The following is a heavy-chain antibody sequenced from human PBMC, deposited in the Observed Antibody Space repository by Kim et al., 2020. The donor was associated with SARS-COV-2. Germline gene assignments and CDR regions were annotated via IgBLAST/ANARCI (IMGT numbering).Heavy chain of an antibody. CDR3: ARDRDMITFGGVIVLDSYGYFDL. D-gene: IGHD3-16*02. CDR1: GGTFSSYA. Sequence: SVKVSCKASGGTFSSYAISWVRQAPGQGLEWMGGIIPIFGTANYAQKFQGRVTITADESTSTDYMELSSLRSEDTAVYYCARDRDMITFGGVIVLDSYGYFDLWGRGTLVTVSS. J-gene: IGHJ2*01. CDR2: IIPIFGTA. V-gene: IGHV1-69*13.